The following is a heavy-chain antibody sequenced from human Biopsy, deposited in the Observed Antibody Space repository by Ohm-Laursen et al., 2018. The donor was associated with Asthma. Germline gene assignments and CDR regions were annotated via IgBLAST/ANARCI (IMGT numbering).Heavy chain of an antibody. CDR2: IYYSGST. CDR3: ARTTYSDDGFDP. Sequence: SQTLSLTCTVSGGSINIGDYYWSWIRQHPVTGLEWIGYIYYSGSTYYNPSLKSRVSISLDTSKNQFSLSLTSVTAADTAVYYCARTTYSDDGFDPWGQGTLVTVSS. J-gene: IGHJ5*02. V-gene: IGHV4-31*03. CDR1: GGSINIGDYY. D-gene: IGHD4-17*01.